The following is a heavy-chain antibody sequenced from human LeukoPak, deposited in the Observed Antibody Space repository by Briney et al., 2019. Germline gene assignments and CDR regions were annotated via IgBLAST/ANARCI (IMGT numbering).Heavy chain of an antibody. J-gene: IGHJ4*02. CDR3: VRRHDY. V-gene: IGHV3-53*01. Sequence: PGGSLRLSCVASGFDVSDNFMLWIRRAPGQGLEWISIIYASGGAFHSESVKGRFSAFRDTSKNTIFLQMNNLRAADTAMYYCVRRHDYWGQGTLVTVSS. CDR2: IYASGGA. CDR1: GFDVSDNF.